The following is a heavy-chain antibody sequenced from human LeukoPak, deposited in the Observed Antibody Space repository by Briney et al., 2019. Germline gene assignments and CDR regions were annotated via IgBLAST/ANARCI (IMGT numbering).Heavy chain of an antibody. CDR1: GFTFSNAW. J-gene: IGHJ4*02. D-gene: IGHD2/OR15-2a*01. CDR3: ARDFYDGFALDY. CDR2: IFSSSTYI. V-gene: IGHV3-21*03. Sequence: GGSLRLSCAASGFTFSNAWMSWVRQAPGKGLEWVSFIFSSSTYIYYTDSVKGRFTISRDNARNSLYLQMDNLRAEDTGVYYCARDFYDGFALDYWGQGTLVTVSS.